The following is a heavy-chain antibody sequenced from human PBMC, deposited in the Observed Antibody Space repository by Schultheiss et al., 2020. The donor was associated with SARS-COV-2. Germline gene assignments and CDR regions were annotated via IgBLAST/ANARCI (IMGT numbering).Heavy chain of an antibody. CDR3: ARGSDYSHYYYGMDV. Sequence: GGSLRLSCVASGFTFSSYAMHWVRQTPDKGLEWVAVISYDGSNKYYADSVKGRFTISRDNSKNTLYLQMNSLRAEDTAVYYCARGSDYSHYYYGMDVWGQGTTVTVSS. CDR1: GFTFSSYA. D-gene: IGHD4-11*01. V-gene: IGHV3-30*07. J-gene: IGHJ6*02. CDR2: ISYDGSNK.